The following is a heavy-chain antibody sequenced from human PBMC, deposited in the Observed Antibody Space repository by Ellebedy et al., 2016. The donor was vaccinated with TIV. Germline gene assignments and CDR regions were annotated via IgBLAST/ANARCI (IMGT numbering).Heavy chain of an antibody. D-gene: IGHD5-12*01. J-gene: IGHJ4*02. CDR3: AKNNGYSTLKY. Sequence: MPSETLSLTCTVSGDSIGRTSQYWGWIRQPPGKGLEWIGSINYSGSTYYNPSRKSRVTISVDTSKHQFFLRVRYVTAANTAVYFWAKNNGYSTLKYWGQGTLVTVSS. CDR1: GDSIGRTSQY. CDR2: INYSGST. V-gene: IGHV4-39*01.